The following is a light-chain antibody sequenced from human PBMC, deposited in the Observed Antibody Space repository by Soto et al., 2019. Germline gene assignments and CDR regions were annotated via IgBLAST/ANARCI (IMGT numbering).Light chain of an antibody. CDR2: DVR. J-gene: IGLJ1*01. V-gene: IGLV2-14*01. CDR3: SSSTPISTYV. Sequence: QSALTQPASVSGSPGQSITISCTGTSSDVGGYNYVSWYQQHPGKAPKLMIYDVRNRPSGVSNRFSGSKSVNTASLTISGLQAEDEADYYCSSSTPISTYVFGTWTKLTVL. CDR1: SSDVGGYNY.